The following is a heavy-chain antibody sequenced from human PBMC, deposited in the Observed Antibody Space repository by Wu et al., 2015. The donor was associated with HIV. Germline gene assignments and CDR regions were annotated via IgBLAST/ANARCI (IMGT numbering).Heavy chain of an antibody. V-gene: IGHV1-2*02. CDR1: EYTFIDYY. D-gene: IGHD6-13*01. J-gene: IGHJ4*02. CDR3: ARDPQGGSSWYTH. CDR2: INPKTTGA. Sequence: QAQLVQSGPEVKKPGASLKVSCKASEYTFIDYYIHWVRQVPGQRLEWMGWINPKTTGALYADNFQGRVTMTSDTSINTAYMELSRLMSDDTAVYYCARDPQGGSSWYTHWGQGTLVTVSS.